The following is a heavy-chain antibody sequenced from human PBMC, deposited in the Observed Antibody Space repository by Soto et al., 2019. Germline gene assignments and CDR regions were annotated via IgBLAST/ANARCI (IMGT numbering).Heavy chain of an antibody. Sequence: ETLSLTCTVSGGSIYSSPYYWGWIHQSPGRGLEWIASISYSGSTFYNPSLKSRVTIFVHTSKNEFSLKLSSVTAADTALYYCSRRAPEGFDPWGQGTLVTVSS. V-gene: IGHV4-39*01. J-gene: IGHJ5*02. CDR2: ISYSGST. CDR3: SRRAPEGFDP. CDR1: GGSIYSSPYY.